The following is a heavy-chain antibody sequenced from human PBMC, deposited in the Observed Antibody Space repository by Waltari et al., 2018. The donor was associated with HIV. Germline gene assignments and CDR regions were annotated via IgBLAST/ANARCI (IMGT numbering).Heavy chain of an antibody. CDR1: GFTFSGSA. CDR3: TSPNYYDSSGQTHKTFDY. D-gene: IGHD3-22*01. V-gene: IGHV3-73*02. CDR2: IRSKANSYAT. Sequence: EVQLVESGGGLVQPGGSLKLSCAASGFTFSGSAMHWVRQASGKGLEWVGRIRSKANSYATAYAASVKGRFTISRDDSKNTAYLQMNSLKTEDTAVYYCTSPNYYDSSGQTHKTFDYWGQGTLVTVSS. J-gene: IGHJ4*02.